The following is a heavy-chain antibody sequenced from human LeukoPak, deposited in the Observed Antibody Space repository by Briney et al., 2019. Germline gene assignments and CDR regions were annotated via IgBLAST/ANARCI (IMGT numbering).Heavy chain of an antibody. CDR2: ISGSGGNT. J-gene: IGHJ4*02. CDR3: AMDRGY. V-gene: IGHV3-23*01. D-gene: IGHD1-26*01. CDR1: GFTFSTYA. Sequence: GGSLRLSCAASGFTFSTYAMTWVRQAPGKGLEWVSAISGSGGNTYYADFVKGRFTISRDNSKNTVFLQMKSLRAEDTALYYCAMDRGYWGQGTLVTVSP.